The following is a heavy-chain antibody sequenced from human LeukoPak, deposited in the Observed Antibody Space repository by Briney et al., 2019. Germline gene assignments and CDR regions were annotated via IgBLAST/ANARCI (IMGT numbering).Heavy chain of an antibody. CDR3: ARDRYYYDSSGYYQLDY. V-gene: IGHV4-39*07. CDR2: VDYSGST. J-gene: IGHJ4*02. D-gene: IGHD3-22*01. Sequence: ASETLSLTCTVSGGSISSNGHCWGWIRQPPGKGLEWIGSVDYSGSTSYNPSLKSRVTISVDTSKNQFSLKLSSVTAADTAVYYCARDRYYYDSSGYYQLDYWGQGTLVTVSS. CDR1: GGSISSNGHC.